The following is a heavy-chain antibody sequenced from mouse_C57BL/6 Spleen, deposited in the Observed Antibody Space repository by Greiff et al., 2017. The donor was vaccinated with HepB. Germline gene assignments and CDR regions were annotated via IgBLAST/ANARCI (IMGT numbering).Heavy chain of an antibody. CDR3: ARKGAYSNYDAMDY. J-gene: IGHJ4*01. D-gene: IGHD2-5*01. CDR1: GYAFSSSW. CDR2: IYPGDGDT. V-gene: IGHV1-82*01. Sequence: VKLMESGPELVKPGASVKISCKASGYAFSSSWMNWVKQRPGKGLEWIGRIYPGDGDTNYNGKFKGKATLTADKSSSTAYMQLSSLTSEDSAVYFCARKGAYSNYDAMDYWGQGTSVTVSS.